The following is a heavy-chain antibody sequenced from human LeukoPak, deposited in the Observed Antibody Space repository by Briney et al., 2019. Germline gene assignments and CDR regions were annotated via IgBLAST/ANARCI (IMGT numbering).Heavy chain of an antibody. D-gene: IGHD2-21*01. CDR2: IYYSGST. CDR3: ARVSDSLWPDPIDI. V-gene: IGHV4-59*01. Sequence: PSETLSLTCTVSGGSISSYYWSWIRQPPGKGLEWIGYIYYSGSTNYNPSLKSRVTISVDTSKNQFSLKLSSVTAADTAVYYCARVSDSLWPDPIDIWGQGTMVTVSS. J-gene: IGHJ3*02. CDR1: GGSISSYY.